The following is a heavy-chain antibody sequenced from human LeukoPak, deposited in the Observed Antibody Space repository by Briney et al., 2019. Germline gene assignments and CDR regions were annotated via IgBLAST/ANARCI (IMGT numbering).Heavy chain of an antibody. J-gene: IGHJ4*02. CDR2: MSDSGTA. CDR3: VRDHGSSSWFYY. Sequence: SETLSLTCTVSGASFGKNGCYWGWIRQPPGKGLEWIGTMSDSGTAYYNPSLQSRVTMSLDTSKNQFSLRLSSVTAADTAVYYCVRDHGSSSWFYYWGQGTVVTVSS. D-gene: IGHD6-13*01. CDR1: GASFGKNGCY. V-gene: IGHV4-39*07.